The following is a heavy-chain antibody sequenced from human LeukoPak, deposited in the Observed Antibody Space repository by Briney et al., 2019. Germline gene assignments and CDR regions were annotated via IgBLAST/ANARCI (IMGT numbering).Heavy chain of an antibody. CDR2: ISSSSSTI. Sequence: GGSLRLSCAASGFTFSSYSMNWVRQAPGKGLEWVSYISSSSSTIYYADSVKGRFTISRDNAKNSLYLQMNSLRAEDTAVYYCARDLYCSSTSCYAPTDVWGKGTTVTVSS. D-gene: IGHD2-2*01. CDR1: GFTFSSYS. V-gene: IGHV3-48*04. CDR3: ARDLYCSSTSCYAPTDV. J-gene: IGHJ6*04.